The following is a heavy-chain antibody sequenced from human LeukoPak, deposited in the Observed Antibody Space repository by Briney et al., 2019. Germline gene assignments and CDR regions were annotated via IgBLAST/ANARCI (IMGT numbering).Heavy chain of an antibody. D-gene: IGHD3-22*01. CDR1: GYRFTTYG. CDR3: VRDEYYEVAY. J-gene: IGHJ4*02. CDR2: ICSSNGNT. V-gene: IGHV1-18*01. Sequence: GASVKVSCKASGYRFTTYGFSWVRQVPGPGLEWKGWICSSNGNTNYAQKFLGRLTMTTDTSTSTVYMELRSLMTDDTAVYYCVRDEYYEVAYWGQGTLVAASS.